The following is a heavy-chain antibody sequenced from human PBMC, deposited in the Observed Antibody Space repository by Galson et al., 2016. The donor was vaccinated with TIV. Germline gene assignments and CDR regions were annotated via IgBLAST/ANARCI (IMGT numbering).Heavy chain of an antibody. Sequence: SVKVSCKASGGTFSNYDINWVRQAPGQGPEWMGGIVPIYRSPKYARKFQGRVTITADESTSTVFVELTSLTSDDTATYYCARPSDSSWYLDLWGRGTQVIVSS. J-gene: IGHJ2*01. V-gene: IGHV1-69*13. CDR3: ARPSDSSWYLDL. CDR2: IVPIYRSP. D-gene: IGHD6-13*01. CDR1: GGTFSNYD.